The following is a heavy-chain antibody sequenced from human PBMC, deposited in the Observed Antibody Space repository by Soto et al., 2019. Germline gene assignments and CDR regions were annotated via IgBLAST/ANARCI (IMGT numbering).Heavy chain of an antibody. V-gene: IGHV4-31*03. CDR1: GGSISSGGYY. J-gene: IGHJ6*03. Sequence: QVQLQESGPGLVKPSQTLSLTCTVSGGSISSGGYYWSWIRQHPRKGLEWIGYIYYSGSTYYNPSLNSGVTISVDTSKNQFSLKLSSVTAADTAVYYCARVGDDYSNYNYYYYYMDVWGKGTTVTVSS. D-gene: IGHD4-4*01. CDR2: IYYSGST. CDR3: ARVGDDYSNYNYYYYYMDV.